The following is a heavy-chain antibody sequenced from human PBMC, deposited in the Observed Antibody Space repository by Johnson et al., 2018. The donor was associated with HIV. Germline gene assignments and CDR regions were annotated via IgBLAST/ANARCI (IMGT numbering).Heavy chain of an antibody. J-gene: IGHJ3*02. D-gene: IGHD6-19*01. CDR1: GFTFSSYG. CDR3: ARVSTQWLRVDAFDI. V-gene: IGHV3-30*02. CDR2: IRYDGSNK. Sequence: QVQLVESGGGVVQPGGSLRLSCAASGFTFSSYGMHWVHQAPGKGLEWVAFIRYDGSNKYYADSVKGRFTISRDNSKNTLYLQMNSLRAEDTAVYYCARVSTQWLRVDAFDIWGQGTMVTVSS.